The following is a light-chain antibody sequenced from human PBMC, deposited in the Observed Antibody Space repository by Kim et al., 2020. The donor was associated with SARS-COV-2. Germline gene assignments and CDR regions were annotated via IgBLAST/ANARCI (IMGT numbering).Light chain of an antibody. CDR1: QSISSW. J-gene: IGKJ2*01. V-gene: IGKV1-5*01. Sequence: DIQMTQSPSTLSASVGDRVTITCRASQSISSWLAWHQQKPGKAPKLLIYDTSNLDDGVPSRFSGSGFGTEFTLTINSLQPDDFATYYCQQYDGYSPATFGQGTKLEI. CDR2: DTS. CDR3: QQYDGYSPAT.